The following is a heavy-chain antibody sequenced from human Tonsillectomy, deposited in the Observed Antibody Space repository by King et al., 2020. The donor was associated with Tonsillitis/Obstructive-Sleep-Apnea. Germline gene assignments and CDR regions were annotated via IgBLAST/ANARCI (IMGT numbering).Heavy chain of an antibody. J-gene: IGHJ6*03. Sequence: VQLVESGGGLVQPGGSLRFSCAASGFTFSSYWMHWVRQAPGKGLVWVSRINSDGSSTSYADSVKGRFTISRDNAKNTLYLQMNSLRAEDTAVYYCARALYSPNYYYMDVWGKGTTVTVSS. CDR3: ARALYSPNYYYMDV. CDR2: INSDGSST. CDR1: GFTFSSYW. D-gene: IGHD2-15*01. V-gene: IGHV3-74*01.